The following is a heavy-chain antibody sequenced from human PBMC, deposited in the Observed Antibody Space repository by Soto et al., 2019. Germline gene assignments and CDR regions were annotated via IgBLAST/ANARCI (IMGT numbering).Heavy chain of an antibody. Sequence: EVQLLESGGGLVQPGGSLRLSCAASGFTFSSYAMSWVRQAPWKGLEWVSAISGSGVSTYYADSVKGRCTISRDNSKNTLYRQMNSLRAEDTAVYYCAKVGLRLHRMYFDYWGQGTLVTVSS. V-gene: IGHV3-23*01. CDR3: AKVGLRLHRMYFDY. CDR1: GFTFSSYA. J-gene: IGHJ4*02. CDR2: ISGSGVST. D-gene: IGHD5-12*01.